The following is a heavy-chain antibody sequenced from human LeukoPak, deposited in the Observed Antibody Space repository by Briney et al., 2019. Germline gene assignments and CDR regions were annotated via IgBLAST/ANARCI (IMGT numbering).Heavy chain of an antibody. V-gene: IGHV4-61*08. J-gene: IGHJ4*02. Sequence: SETLSLTCTVSGGSISSGDYYWSWIRQPPGKGLEWIAYIYQSGSTNYNPSLKSRVTISVDTSKNQFSLKLSSVTAADTAVYYCARQDGYNYEVDYWGQGTLVTVSS. CDR1: GGSISSGDYY. CDR3: ARQDGYNYEVDY. CDR2: IYQSGST. D-gene: IGHD5-24*01.